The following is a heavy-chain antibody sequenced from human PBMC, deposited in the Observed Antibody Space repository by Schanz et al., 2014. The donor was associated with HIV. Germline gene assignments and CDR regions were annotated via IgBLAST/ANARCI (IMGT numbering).Heavy chain of an antibody. V-gene: IGHV3-33*01. D-gene: IGHD6-6*01. CDR1: GFTFSSYG. Sequence: QVQLVESGGGVVQPGRSLRLSCVASGFTFSSYGMHWVRQAPGKGLEWVAVIWFDGSNKYYADSVKGRFTISRDNSRKTLYLQINSLRAEDTALYYCATTLYPYTSSSDYYYGMDVWGQGTTVTVSS. J-gene: IGHJ6*02. CDR3: ATTLYPYTSSSDYYYGMDV. CDR2: IWFDGSNK.